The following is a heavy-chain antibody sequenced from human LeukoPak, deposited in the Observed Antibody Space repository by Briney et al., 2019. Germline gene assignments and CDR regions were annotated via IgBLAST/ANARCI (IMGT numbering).Heavy chain of an antibody. CDR2: INHSGSA. D-gene: IGHD3-22*01. Sequence: SETLSLTCAVYGGSFSGYYWSWIRQPPGKGLEWIGEINHSGSASYNPSLKSRVTISVDTSKTQFSLKLSSVTAADTAVYYCARHPPLTSYDSSGPDNWGQGTMVTVSS. CDR3: ARHPPLTSYDSSGPDN. CDR1: GGSFSGYY. J-gene: IGHJ3*02. V-gene: IGHV4-34*01.